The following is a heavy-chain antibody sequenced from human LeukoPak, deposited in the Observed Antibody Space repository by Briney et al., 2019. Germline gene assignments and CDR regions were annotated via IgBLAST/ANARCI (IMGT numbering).Heavy chain of an antibody. CDR3: ARSHIVVVTAPFDY. CDR1: GGSFSGYY. CDR2: INHSGST. D-gene: IGHD2-21*02. J-gene: IGHJ4*02. V-gene: IGHV4-34*01. Sequence: SETLSLTCAVYGGSFSGYYWSWIRQPPGKGLEWIGEINHSGSTNYNPSLKSRVTISVDTSENQFSLKLSSVTAADTAVYYCARSHIVVVTAPFDYWGQGTLVTVSS.